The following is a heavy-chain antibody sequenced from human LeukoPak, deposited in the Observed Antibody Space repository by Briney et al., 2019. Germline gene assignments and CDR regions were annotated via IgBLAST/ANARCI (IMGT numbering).Heavy chain of an antibody. V-gene: IGHV3-7*01. J-gene: IGHJ4*02. D-gene: IGHD3-10*01. CDR3: ARVLWFGELLYFDY. CDR2: IKQDGSEK. Sequence: GGSLRLSCAASGFTFSSYWISWVRQAPGKGLEWVANIKQDGSEKYYVDSVKGRFTISRDNAKNSLYLQMNSLRAEDTAVYYCARVLWFGELLYFDYWGQGTLVTVSS. CDR1: GFTFSSYW.